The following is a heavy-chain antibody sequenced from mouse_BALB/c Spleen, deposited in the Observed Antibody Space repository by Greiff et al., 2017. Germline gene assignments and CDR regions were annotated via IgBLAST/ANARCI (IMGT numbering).Heavy chain of an antibody. CDR3: ARGGYEGFDY. Sequence: VMLVESGAELARPGASVKMSCKASGYTFTSYTMHWVKQRPGQGLEWIGYINPSSGYTNYNQKSKDKATLTADKSSSTAYMQLSSLTSEDSAVYYCARGGYEGFDYWGQGTTLTVSS. CDR1: GYTFTSYT. CDR2: INPSSGYT. J-gene: IGHJ2*01. V-gene: IGHV1-4*01. D-gene: IGHD2-2*01.